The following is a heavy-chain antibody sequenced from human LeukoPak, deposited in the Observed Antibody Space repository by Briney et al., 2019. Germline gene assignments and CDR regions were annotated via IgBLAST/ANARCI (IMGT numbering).Heavy chain of an antibody. V-gene: IGHV3-23*01. CDR1: GFTFRSYA. Sequence: GGSLRLSCVASGFTFRSYAMSWVRQAPGKGLEWVSDVSGGGGSTYYADSVKGRFTISRDDSKNTLFLQLNSLRPEDTAVYYCAKGKVNHDGALDAWGQGTLVTVSS. J-gene: IGHJ3*01. CDR3: AKGKVNHDGALDA. CDR2: VSGGGGST. D-gene: IGHD2-21*01.